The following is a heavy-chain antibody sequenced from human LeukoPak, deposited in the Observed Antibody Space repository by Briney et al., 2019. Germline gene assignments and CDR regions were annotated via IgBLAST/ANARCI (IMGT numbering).Heavy chain of an antibody. V-gene: IGHV3-48*01. D-gene: IGHD6-6*01. CDR2: ISSSSSTL. J-gene: IGHJ4*02. CDR1: GFTLSSYR. CDR3: ARISSSSSRGAY. Sequence: GGSLRLSCAASGFTLSSYRMHWVRQAPGKGLEWVSYISSSSSTLYYADSVKGRFTISRDNAKNSLYLQMNSLRAEDTAVYYCARISSSSSRGAYWSQGTLVTVSS.